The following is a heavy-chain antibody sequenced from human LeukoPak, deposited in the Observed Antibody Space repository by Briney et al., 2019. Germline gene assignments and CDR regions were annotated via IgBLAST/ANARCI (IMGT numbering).Heavy chain of an antibody. CDR1: GGSFSGYY. Sequence: SETLSLTCAVYGGSFSGYYWSWIRQPPGKGLEWIGEINHSGSTNYNPSLKSRVTISVDTSKNQFSLRLSSVTAADTAVYYCARLMTYYYGSGSPRLYYFDYWGQGTLVTVSS. CDR2: INHSGST. J-gene: IGHJ4*02. CDR3: ARLMTYYYGSGSPRLYYFDY. V-gene: IGHV4-34*01. D-gene: IGHD3-10*01.